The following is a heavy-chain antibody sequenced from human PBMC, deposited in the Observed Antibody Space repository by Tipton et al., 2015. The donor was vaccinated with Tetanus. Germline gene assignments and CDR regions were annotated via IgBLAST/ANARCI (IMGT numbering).Heavy chain of an antibody. V-gene: IGHV4-30-2*01. CDR2: IYDSGST. D-gene: IGHD3-10*01. Sequence: TLSLTCAVSGGSISSGDYSWSWIRQPPGKGLEWIGYIYDSGSTYYNPSLKSRVTISEDRSKNQISLRLRSVTAADTAVYYCARVKGTYNHYGLDVWGQGPTVTVAS. CDR1: GGSISSGDYS. J-gene: IGHJ6*02. CDR3: ARVKGTYNHYGLDV.